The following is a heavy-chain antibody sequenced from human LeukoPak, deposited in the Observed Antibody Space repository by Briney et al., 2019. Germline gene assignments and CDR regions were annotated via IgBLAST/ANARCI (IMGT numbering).Heavy chain of an antibody. D-gene: IGHD5-24*01. CDR3: AKEGEMATIYYFDY. CDR1: GFTFSSYA. CDR2: ISGSGDST. J-gene: IGHJ4*02. Sequence: GGSLRLFCAASGFTFSSYAMSWVRQPAGKGMEWVSVISGSGDSTLYAHSVKGRLTITRENSKNTLYLQKNSLRAEDTAVYYCAKEGEMATIYYFDYWGQGTLVTVSS. V-gene: IGHV3-23*01.